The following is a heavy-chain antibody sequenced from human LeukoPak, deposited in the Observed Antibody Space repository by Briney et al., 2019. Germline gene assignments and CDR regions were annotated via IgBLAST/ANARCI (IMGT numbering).Heavy chain of an antibody. J-gene: IGHJ4*02. V-gene: IGHV3-21*04. CDR2: ISTSSSYI. CDR1: GFLFSSYN. Sequence: PGGSLRLSCAASGFLFSSYNMNWVRQAPGKGLEWVSAISTSSSYIYYEDSVKGRFTISRDNAKNSLYLQMNSLRAEDTAIYYCAKDLHNTGWSYFDYWGQGTLVTVSS. CDR3: AKDLHNTGWSYFDY. D-gene: IGHD6-19*01.